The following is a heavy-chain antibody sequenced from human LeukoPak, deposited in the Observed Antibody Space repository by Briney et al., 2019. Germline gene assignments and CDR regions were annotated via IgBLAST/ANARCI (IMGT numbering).Heavy chain of an antibody. CDR1: GYSISSGYY. CDR3: ARDTAASRGWFDP. D-gene: IGHD6-25*01. CDR2: IYHSGST. V-gene: IGHV4-38-2*02. Sequence: PSETLSLTCTVSGYSISSGYYWGWIRQPPGKGLEWIGSIYHSGSTYYNPSLKSRVTISVDTSKNQFSLKLSSVTAADTAVYYCARDTAASRGWFDPWGQGTLVTVSS. J-gene: IGHJ5*02.